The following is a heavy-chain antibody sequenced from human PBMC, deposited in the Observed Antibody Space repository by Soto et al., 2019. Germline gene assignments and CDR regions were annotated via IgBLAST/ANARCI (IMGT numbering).Heavy chain of an antibody. D-gene: IGHD2-15*01. CDR2: INHSGST. V-gene: IGHV4-34*01. CDR3: ARGEVVVVVAASWFDP. CDR1: GGSFSGYY. Sequence: QVQLQQWGAGLLKPSETLSLTCAVYGGSFSGYYWSWIRQPPGKGLEWIGEINHSGSTNYNPSLKSRVTIAVDTSKNQFSLNLSSVTAADTAVYYCARGEVVVVVAASWFDPWGQGTLVTVSS. J-gene: IGHJ5*02.